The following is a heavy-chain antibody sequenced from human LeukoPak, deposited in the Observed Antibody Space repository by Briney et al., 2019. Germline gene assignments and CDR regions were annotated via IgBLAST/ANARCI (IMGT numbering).Heavy chain of an antibody. J-gene: IGHJ4*02. CDR1: GGSFSGYY. Sequence: SETLSFTCAVYGGSFSGYYWSWVRQPPGKGLEWIGEINHSGSTNYNPSLKSRATISVDTSKNQFSLKLSSVTAADTAVYYCARGARWLQPLDYWGQGTLVTVSS. V-gene: IGHV4-34*01. CDR2: INHSGST. D-gene: IGHD5-24*01. CDR3: ARGARWLQPLDY.